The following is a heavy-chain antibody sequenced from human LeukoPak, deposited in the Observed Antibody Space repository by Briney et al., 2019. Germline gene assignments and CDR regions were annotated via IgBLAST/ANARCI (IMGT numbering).Heavy chain of an antibody. J-gene: IGHJ4*02. D-gene: IGHD1-26*01. CDR3: ARQGGDSGSYFAIDY. CDR1: GGSFSGYY. V-gene: IGHV4-34*01. CDR2: INHSGST. Sequence: SETLSPTCAVYGGSFSGYYWSWIRQPPGKGLEWIGEINHSGSTNYNPSLKSRVTISVDTSKNQFSLKLSSVTAADTAVHYCARQGGDSGSYFAIDYWGQGTLVTVSS.